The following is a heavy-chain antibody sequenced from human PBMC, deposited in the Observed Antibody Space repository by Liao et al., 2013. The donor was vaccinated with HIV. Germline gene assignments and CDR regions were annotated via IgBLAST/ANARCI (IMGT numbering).Heavy chain of an antibody. CDR2: INHSGST. CDR1: GGSFSGYYY. V-gene: IGHV4-34*01. J-gene: IGHJ4*02. Sequence: QVQLQQWGAGLLKPSETLSLTCAVYGGSFSGYYYWSWIRQPPGKGLEWIGEINHSGSTNYNPSLKSRVTISVDTSKNQFSLKLSSVTAADTAVYYCAREVTGTSRWGQGTLVTVSS. D-gene: IGHD1-7*01. CDR3: AREVTGTSR.